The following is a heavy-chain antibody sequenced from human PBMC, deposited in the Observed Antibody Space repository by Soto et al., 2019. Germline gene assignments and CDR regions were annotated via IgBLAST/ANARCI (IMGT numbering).Heavy chain of an antibody. V-gene: IGHV4-59*01. CDR1: GGSISSYY. Sequence: QVQLQESGPGLVKPSETLSLTCTVSGGSISSYYWSWIRQPPGKGLEWIGYIYYSGSTNYNPSLKSRVTISVDTSKNQFSLKLSSVTAADTAVYYCARSSGWGMYYFDYWGQGTLVTVSS. CDR3: ARSSGWGMYYFDY. CDR2: IYYSGST. J-gene: IGHJ4*02. D-gene: IGHD3-10*01.